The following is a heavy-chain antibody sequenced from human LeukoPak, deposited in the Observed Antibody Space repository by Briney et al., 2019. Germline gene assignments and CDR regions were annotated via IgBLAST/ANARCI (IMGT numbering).Heavy chain of an antibody. Sequence: ASVKVSCKVSGYTLTELSMHWVRQAPGKGLEWMGWINPNSGGTNYAQRFQGRVTMTRDTSISTAYMELSRLRSDDTAVYYCARSAHRSHYYYDTSGSAFDIWGQGTMVTVSS. CDR3: ARSAHRSHYYYDTSGSAFDI. CDR1: GYTLTELS. CDR2: INPNSGGT. V-gene: IGHV1-2*02. J-gene: IGHJ3*02. D-gene: IGHD3-22*01.